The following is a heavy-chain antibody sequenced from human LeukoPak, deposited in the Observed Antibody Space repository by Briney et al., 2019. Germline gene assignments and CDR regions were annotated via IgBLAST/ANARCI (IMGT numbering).Heavy chain of an antibody. D-gene: IGHD1-26*01. CDR3: ARGIVGVSNWFDP. CDR1: GYTFTSYA. V-gene: IGHV1-2*02. Sequence: ASVKDSCKASGYTFTSYAMHWVRQAPGKRLEWMGWINPNSGGTNYAQRFQGRVTMTRDTSISTAYMELSRLRSDDTAVYYCARGIVGVSNWFDPWGQGTLVTVSS. CDR2: INPNSGGT. J-gene: IGHJ5*02.